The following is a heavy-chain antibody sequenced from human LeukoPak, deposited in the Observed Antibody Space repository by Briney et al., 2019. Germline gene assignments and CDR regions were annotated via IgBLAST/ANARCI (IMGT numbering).Heavy chain of an antibody. CDR1: GFTFSSYS. CDR2: IKQDGSEK. Sequence: GGSLRLSCAASGFTFSSYSMNWVRQAPGKGLEWVANIKQDGSEKNYVDSVKGRFSISRDNAKNSLILQMNSLRAEDTAVYYCASRIEAYYYDSSVDYWGQGTLVTVSS. J-gene: IGHJ4*02. CDR3: ASRIEAYYYDSSVDY. V-gene: IGHV3-7*03. D-gene: IGHD3-22*01.